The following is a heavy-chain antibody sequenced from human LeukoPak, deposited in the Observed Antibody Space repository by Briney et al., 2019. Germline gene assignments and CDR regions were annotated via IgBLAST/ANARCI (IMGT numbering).Heavy chain of an antibody. CDR2: ISWNSGYI. Sequence: PGMSLRLSCAASGFTFDNYGMHWVRQGPGKGLEWVSSISWNSGYIVYADSLKGRFTVSRDNAKNSLFLQIDDLRGEDTAFYYCVRDPSSGYYGGFDSWGQGTLVTVSS. V-gene: IGHV3-9*01. CDR1: GFTFDNYG. D-gene: IGHD3-22*01. J-gene: IGHJ4*02. CDR3: VRDPSSGYYGGFDS.